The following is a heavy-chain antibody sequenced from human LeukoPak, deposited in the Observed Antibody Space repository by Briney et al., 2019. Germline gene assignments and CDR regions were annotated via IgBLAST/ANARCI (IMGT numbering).Heavy chain of an antibody. CDR1: GFTFNKHA. J-gene: IGHJ4*02. V-gene: IGHV3-23*01. CDR2: VTDAGTIA. D-gene: IGHD5-12*01. Sequence: PGGSLRLSCAASGFTFNKHAMTWVRQAPGKGLEWVSVVTDAGTIAYYADSVKGRFTISRDNAKNKVYLQMISLRAEDTALYYCAMLQTTNTDYWGQGTLGTVS. CDR3: AMLQTTNTDY.